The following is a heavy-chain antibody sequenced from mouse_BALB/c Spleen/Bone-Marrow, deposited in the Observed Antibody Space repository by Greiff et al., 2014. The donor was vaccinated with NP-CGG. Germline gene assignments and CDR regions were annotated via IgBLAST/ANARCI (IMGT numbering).Heavy chain of an antibody. CDR2: IYPYNGGT. CDR1: GYTFTDYN. D-gene: IGHD2-10*02. Sequence: VQLQQSGPELVKPGASVKISCKASGYTFTDYNMHWVKQSHGKSLEWIGYIYPYNGGTGYSQKFKSKATLAVDNSSSTAYMGLRSLTSEDSAVYYCTRREYGNYGYAMDYWGQGTSVTVSS. J-gene: IGHJ4*01. CDR3: TRREYGNYGYAMDY. V-gene: IGHV1S29*02.